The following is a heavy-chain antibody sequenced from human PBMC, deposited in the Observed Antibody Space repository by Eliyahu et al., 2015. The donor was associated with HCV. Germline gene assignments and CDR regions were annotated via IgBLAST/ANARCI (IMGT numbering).Heavy chain of an antibody. D-gene: IGHD3-22*01. CDR3: ARDLDYYDSSGPYY. J-gene: IGHJ4*02. CDR1: GFXXXSXS. Sequence: EVQLVESGGGLVQPGGSLXXSCAASGFXXXSXSLNXVRQAPGXGLEWVSYISSSSSTIYYADSVKGRFTISRDNAKNSLYLQMNSLRAEDTAVYYCARDLDYYDSSGPYYWGQGTLVTVSS. CDR2: ISSSSSTI. V-gene: IGHV3-48*01.